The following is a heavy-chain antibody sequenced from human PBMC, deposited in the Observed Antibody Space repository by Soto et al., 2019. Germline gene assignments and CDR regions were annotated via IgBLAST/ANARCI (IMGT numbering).Heavy chain of an antibody. CDR3: ACSSLYGMDV. Sequence: TMSLTCFVSGGSISSGYYYWGWIRQTPGKGLEWFGHTYYSGNTYYNPSLKSPLLISIDTSQTQFSLEVGYLTAAHTAAYYCACSSLYGMDVWGQGTTVTVSS. V-gene: IGHV4-30-4*08. D-gene: IGHD3-10*02. CDR2: TYYSGNT. CDR1: GGSISSGYYY. J-gene: IGHJ6*02.